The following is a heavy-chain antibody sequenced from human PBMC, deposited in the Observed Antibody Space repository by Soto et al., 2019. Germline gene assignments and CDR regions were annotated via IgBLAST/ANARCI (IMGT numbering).Heavy chain of an antibody. Sequence: PSETLSLTCTVSGGSSSSGGYYWSWIRQHPGKGLEWIGYIYYSGSTYYNPSLKSRVTISVDTSKNQFSLKLSSVTAADTAVYYCARTEYCSSTSCYHVHFWFDPWGQGTLVTVSS. CDR2: IYYSGST. J-gene: IGHJ5*02. D-gene: IGHD2-2*01. V-gene: IGHV4-31*03. CDR3: ARTEYCSSTSCYHVHFWFDP. CDR1: GGSSSSGGYY.